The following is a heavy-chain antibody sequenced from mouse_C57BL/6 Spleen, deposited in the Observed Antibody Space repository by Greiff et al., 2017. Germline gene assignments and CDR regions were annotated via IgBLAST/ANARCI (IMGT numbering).Heavy chain of an antibody. CDR3: ARTHYYAMDY. CDR2: IYPGDGDT. CDR1: GYAFSSYW. Sequence: VKLQESGAELVKPGASVKISCKASGYAFSSYWMNWVKQRPGKGLEWIGQIYPGDGDTNYNGKFKGKATLTADKSSSTAYMQLSSLTSEDSAVYFCARTHYYAMDYWGQGTSVTVSS. J-gene: IGHJ4*01. V-gene: IGHV1-80*01.